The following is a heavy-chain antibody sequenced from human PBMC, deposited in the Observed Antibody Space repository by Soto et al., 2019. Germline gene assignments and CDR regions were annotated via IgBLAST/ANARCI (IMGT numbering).Heavy chain of an antibody. CDR1: GYPFTSYY. D-gene: IGHD6-19*01. Sequence: QVQLAQSGAEVKKPGASVKVSCKASGYPFTSYYLHWVRQAPGQGPEWMGRINVSDGSTRYAQNFQGRVTMTRDTSTTTVYMALSPLRSDDTAVYYWAREAAVAGTACDHWGQGTLVTVSS. J-gene: IGHJ4*02. CDR3: AREAAVAGTACDH. V-gene: IGHV1-46*01. CDR2: INVSDGST.